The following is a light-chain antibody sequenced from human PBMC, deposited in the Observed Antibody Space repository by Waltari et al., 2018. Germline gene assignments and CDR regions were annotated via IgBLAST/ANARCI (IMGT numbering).Light chain of an antibody. CDR1: SGSIARNH. CDR2: KDN. V-gene: IGLV6-57*01. J-gene: IGLJ2*01. CDR3: QSYDRSNQV. Sequence: NFMLTQPHSVSESPGKTVTISCTRSSGSIARNHVQWYQQRPGSSPTTVIYKDNQRPSGVPDRFSGSIDSSSNSASLTISGLKTDDEADYYCQSYDRSNQVFGGGTKLTVL.